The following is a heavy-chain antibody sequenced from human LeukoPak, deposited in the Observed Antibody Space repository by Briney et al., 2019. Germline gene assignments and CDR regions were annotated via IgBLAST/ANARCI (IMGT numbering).Heavy chain of an antibody. D-gene: IGHD2-21*02. Sequence: GASVKVSCKASGYTFTGYYMHWVRQAPGQGLEWMGWISAYNGNTNYAQKLQGRVTMTTDTSTSTAYMELRSLRSDDTAVYYCARALCGGDCYSLAYWGQGTLVTVSS. CDR1: GYTFTGYY. V-gene: IGHV1-18*04. J-gene: IGHJ4*02. CDR2: ISAYNGNT. CDR3: ARALCGGDCYSLAY.